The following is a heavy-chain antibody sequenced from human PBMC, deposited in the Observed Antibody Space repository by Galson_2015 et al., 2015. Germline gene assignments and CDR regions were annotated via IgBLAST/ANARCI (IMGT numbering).Heavy chain of an antibody. CDR1: GFTFSSYG. Sequence: SLRLSCAASGFTFSSYGMHWVRQAPGKELEWVAVISYDGSNKYYADSVKGRFTISRDNSKNTLYLQMNSLRAEDTAVYYCALRGGGFDYWGQGTLVTVSS. CDR3: ALRGGGFDY. V-gene: IGHV3-30*03. D-gene: IGHD3-10*01. CDR2: ISYDGSNK. J-gene: IGHJ4*02.